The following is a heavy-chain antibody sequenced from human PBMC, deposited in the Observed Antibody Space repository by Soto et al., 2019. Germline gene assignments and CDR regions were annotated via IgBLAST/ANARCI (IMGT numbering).Heavy chain of an antibody. CDR2: INTGNSNT. V-gene: IGHV1-3*04. Sequence: ASVKVSCKASGYTFTSYALHWVRLAPGQRLEWMGWINTGNSNTKYAQKFQGRVTITRDTSASTAYMELRGLRSEDTAVYYCAILGTYYFDNSDNYFDFWGQGTLVTVSS. CDR3: AILGTYYFDNSDNYFDF. CDR1: GYTFTSYA. J-gene: IGHJ4*02. D-gene: IGHD3-22*01.